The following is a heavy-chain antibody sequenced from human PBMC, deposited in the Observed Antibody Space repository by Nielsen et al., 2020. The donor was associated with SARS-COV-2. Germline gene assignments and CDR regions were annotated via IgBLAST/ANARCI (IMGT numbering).Heavy chain of an antibody. J-gene: IGHJ5*02. V-gene: IGHV1-24*01. D-gene: IGHD5-18*01. CDR2: FDPEDGET. CDR1: GGSFSNFA. Sequence: ASVKVSCKASGGSFSNFAINWVRQAPGKGLEWMGGFDPEDGETIYAQKFQGRVTMTEDTSTDTAYMELSSLRSEDTAVYYCATGPQLRQQNWFDPWGQGTLVTVSS. CDR3: ATGPQLRQQNWFDP.